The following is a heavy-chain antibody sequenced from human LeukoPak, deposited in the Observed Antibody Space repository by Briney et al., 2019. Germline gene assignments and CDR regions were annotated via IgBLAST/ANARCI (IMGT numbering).Heavy chain of an antibody. CDR3: ARGRGGTRSYYYYYMDV. CDR1: GFTFSTYS. D-gene: IGHD2-15*01. V-gene: IGHV3-21*01. J-gene: IGHJ6*03. Sequence: GSLRLSCAASGFTFSTYSMNWVRQAPGKGLEWVSSISSSSSYIYYADSVKGRFTISRDNAKNSLYLQMNSLRAEDTAVYYCARGRGGTRSYYYYYMDVWGKGTTVTVSS. CDR2: ISSSSSYI.